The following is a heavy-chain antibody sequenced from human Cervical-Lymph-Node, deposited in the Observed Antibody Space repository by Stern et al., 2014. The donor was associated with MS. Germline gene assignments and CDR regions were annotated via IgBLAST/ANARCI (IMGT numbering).Heavy chain of an antibody. V-gene: IGHV1-69*18. J-gene: IGHJ1*01. CDR2: ILPIFGSA. CDR1: GGTFSTFA. D-gene: IGHD1-26*01. Sequence: QVQLVESGAEVKRPGSSVKVSCTASGGTFSTFAISWVRQAPGQGLEWMGIILPIFGSAHYAQRFQGRVTITADEYTRTVYVELSSLRYEDTAVYYCASPGIEGAQGYFHYWGRGTLVTVSS. CDR3: ASPGIEGAQGYFHY.